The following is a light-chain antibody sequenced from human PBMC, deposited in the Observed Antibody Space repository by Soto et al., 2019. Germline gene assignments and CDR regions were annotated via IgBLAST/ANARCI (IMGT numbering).Light chain of an antibody. CDR3: SSYAGSNTYV. Sequence: QSVLTQPPSASGSPGQSVTISCTGTSSDVGAYNYVSWYQQHPGKGPKLMIYEVSKRPSGVPDRFSGSKSDNTASLTVSGLQAEDETDYYCSSYAGSNTYVFGTGTKLTVL. CDR1: SSDVGAYNY. V-gene: IGLV2-8*01. CDR2: EVS. J-gene: IGLJ1*01.